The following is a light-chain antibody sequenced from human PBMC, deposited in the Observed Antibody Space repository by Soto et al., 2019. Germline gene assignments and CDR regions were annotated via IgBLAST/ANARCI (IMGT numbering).Light chain of an antibody. Sequence: DIVMTQSPLSLPVTPGESASISCRSSQSLLHSNGYNYLDWYLQKPGQSPQLLIYLGSNRASGVPDRFSGSGSGTDFTLKISRVEAEDVGVYYCIQALQTPITFGQGTRLEIK. V-gene: IGKV2-28*01. J-gene: IGKJ5*01. CDR3: IQALQTPIT. CDR1: QSLLHSNGYNY. CDR2: LGS.